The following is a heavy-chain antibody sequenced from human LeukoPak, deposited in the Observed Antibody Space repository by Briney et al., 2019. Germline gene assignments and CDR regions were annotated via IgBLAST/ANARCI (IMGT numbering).Heavy chain of an antibody. D-gene: IGHD3-9*01. J-gene: IGHJ4*02. Sequence: PAGGSLRLSCAASGFTFSNVWMSWVRQAPGKGLEWVAVISYDGSNKYYADSVKGRFTISRDNSKNTLYLQMNSLRAEDTAVYYCAKDQQLGPVQTLDVLRYFDWLSAFDYWGQGTLVTVSS. CDR3: AKDQQLGPVQTLDVLRYFDWLSAFDY. CDR1: GFTFSNVW. CDR2: ISYDGSNK. V-gene: IGHV3-30*18.